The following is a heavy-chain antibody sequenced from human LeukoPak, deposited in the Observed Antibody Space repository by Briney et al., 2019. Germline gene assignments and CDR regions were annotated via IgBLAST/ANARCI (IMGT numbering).Heavy chain of an antibody. CDR2: IYTSGSS. Sequence: SETLSITCTASGGSISSYYRSWIRQPAGKGLEWIGRIYTSGSSNYNPSLKSRVTMSVDTSKNQFSLKLSSVTAADTAVYYCAREYDFWSGYYFFDYWGQGTLVTVSS. J-gene: IGHJ4*02. CDR1: GGSISSYY. V-gene: IGHV4-4*07. D-gene: IGHD3-3*01. CDR3: AREYDFWSGYYFFDY.